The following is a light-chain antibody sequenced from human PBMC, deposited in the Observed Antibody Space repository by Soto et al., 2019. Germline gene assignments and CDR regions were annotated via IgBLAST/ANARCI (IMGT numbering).Light chain of an antibody. CDR3: LLSYSGVRVV. J-gene: IGLJ2*01. V-gene: IGLV7-46*01. Sequence: QAVVTQAPSLNVSPGGTVTLTCGSRTGPVTRGHYPHWFQQKPGQAPRTLIYDTTNRHSWTPARFSGSLLGGKAALTLSGAQPEDEADYYCLLSYSGVRVVFGGGTQLTVL. CDR2: DTT. CDR1: TGPVTRGHY.